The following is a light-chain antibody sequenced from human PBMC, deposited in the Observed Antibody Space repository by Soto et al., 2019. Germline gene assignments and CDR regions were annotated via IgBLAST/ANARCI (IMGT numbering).Light chain of an antibody. CDR2: NVK. V-gene: IGLV2-14*03. CDR1: SSDPGGYSY. CDR3: SSHRNSNVV. J-gene: IGLJ3*02. Sequence: QSALTQPASVSGSPGQSITISCTGTSSDPGGYSYVSWYQQHPGKAPKLMIYNVKNRASGVPDRFSGSKSGNTASLTISGLQAEDEADYYCSSHRNSNVVFGGGTKLTVL.